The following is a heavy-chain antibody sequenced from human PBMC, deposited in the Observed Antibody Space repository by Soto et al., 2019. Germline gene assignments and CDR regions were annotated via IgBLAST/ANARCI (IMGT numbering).Heavy chain of an antibody. D-gene: IGHD3-22*01. CDR3: ARYFYASSGRYADRAFDI. CDR2: TRNKANSYTT. V-gene: IGHV3-72*01. CDR1: GFTFSDHY. J-gene: IGHJ3*02. Sequence: EVQLVESGGGLVQPGGSLRLSCAASGFTFSDHYMDWVRQAPGKGLEWVGRTRNKANSYTTEYAASVKGRFIISRDDSKNSLYLQMNSLETEDTAVYYCARYFYASSGRYADRAFDIWGQGTMVIVSS.